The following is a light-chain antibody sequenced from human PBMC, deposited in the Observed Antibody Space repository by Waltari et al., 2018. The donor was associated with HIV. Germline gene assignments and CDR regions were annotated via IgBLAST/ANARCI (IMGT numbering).Light chain of an antibody. Sequence: AIQLTQSPSYLSASVGDRVTITCRASQGISSALAWYQQKPGKAPKLLIYDASSLESGVPSRFSGSGSGTDFTLTISSLQPEDFATYYCQQFNSYSFGPGTKVDIK. V-gene: IGKV1-13*02. J-gene: IGKJ3*01. CDR3: QQFNSYS. CDR2: DAS. CDR1: QGISSA.